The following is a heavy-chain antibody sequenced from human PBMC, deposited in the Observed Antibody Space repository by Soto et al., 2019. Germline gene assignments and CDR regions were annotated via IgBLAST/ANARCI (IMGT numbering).Heavy chain of an antibody. D-gene: IGHD2-2*01. V-gene: IGHV3-11*06. CDR1: GFTFSDYY. J-gene: IGHJ4*02. CDR2: ISSSSSYT. Sequence: PGGSLRLSCAASGFTFSDYYMSWIRQAPGKGLEWVSYISSSSSYTNYADSVKGRFTISRDNAKNSLYLQMNSLRAEDTAVYYCARVDSYCSSTSCHPAALGYWGQGTLVTVSS. CDR3: ARVDSYCSSTSCHPAALGY.